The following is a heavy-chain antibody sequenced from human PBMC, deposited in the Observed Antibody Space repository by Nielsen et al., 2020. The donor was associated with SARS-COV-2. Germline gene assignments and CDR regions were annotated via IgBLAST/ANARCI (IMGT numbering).Heavy chain of an antibody. J-gene: IGHJ6*02. V-gene: IGHV4-59*08. D-gene: IGHD6-19*01. CDR3: ASLIAVAGNPYYYGMDV. CDR2: IYYSGSI. Sequence: SETLSLTCTVSGGSISSYYWSWIRQPPGKGLEWIGYIYYSGSINYNPSLKSRVTISVDTSKNQFSLKLSSVTAADTAVYYCASLIAVAGNPYYYGMDVWGQGTTVTVSS. CDR1: GGSISSYY.